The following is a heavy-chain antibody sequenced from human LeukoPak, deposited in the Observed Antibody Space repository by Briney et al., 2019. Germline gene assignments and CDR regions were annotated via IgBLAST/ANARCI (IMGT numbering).Heavy chain of an antibody. Sequence: PGGSLRLSCAASGFTFSLYSMNWVRQAPGKGLEWVSSFVTSGDDIYYADSVKGRFTISRDTSKNTLYLQMNSLRAEDTAVYYCARDPDTTIMRAVDYWGQGTLVTVSS. CDR3: ARDPDTTIMRAVDY. V-gene: IGHV3-21*01. J-gene: IGHJ4*02. CDR2: FVTSGDDI. D-gene: IGHD5-18*01. CDR1: GFTFSLYS.